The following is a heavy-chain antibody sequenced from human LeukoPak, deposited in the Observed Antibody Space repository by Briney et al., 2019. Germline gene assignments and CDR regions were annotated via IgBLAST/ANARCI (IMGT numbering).Heavy chain of an antibody. CDR2: IYPGDSDT. V-gene: IGHV5-51*01. CDR3: ARHGRRRLLWFGESKGMDV. CDR1: GYSFTSYW. J-gene: IGHJ6*02. Sequence: GESLKISCKGSGYSFTSYWIGRVRQMPGKGLEWMGIIYPGDSDTRYSPSFQGQVTISADKSISTAYLQWSSLKASDTAMYYCARHGRRRLLWFGESKGMDVWGQGTTVTVSS. D-gene: IGHD3-10*01.